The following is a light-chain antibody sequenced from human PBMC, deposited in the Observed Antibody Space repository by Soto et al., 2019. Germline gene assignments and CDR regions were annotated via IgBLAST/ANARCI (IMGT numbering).Light chain of an antibody. J-gene: IGKJ3*01. CDR2: DAS. Sequence: EIVLTQSPATVSVSPGESATLSCRASQSVRNYLAWYQQKPGQAPRLLIFDASNRATGIPSRFSGSGSGTYFTLTISSLEPEDFAVYYCQQRSISPPWTFGPGTRVDL. V-gene: IGKV3-11*01. CDR1: QSVRNY. CDR3: QQRSISPPWT.